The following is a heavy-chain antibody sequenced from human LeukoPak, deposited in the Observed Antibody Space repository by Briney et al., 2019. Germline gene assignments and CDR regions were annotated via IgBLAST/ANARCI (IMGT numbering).Heavy chain of an antibody. Sequence: AGGSLRLSCTASGFTFSNYAMGWVRQAPGKGLTWVSVSGSGGSPFYADSVKGRFTISRDNSKNTLYLQMNSLRAEDTAVYYRAKDHYDSSGYYLDSWGQGTLVTVSS. V-gene: IGHV3-23*01. D-gene: IGHD3-22*01. CDR2: SGSGGSP. J-gene: IGHJ4*02. CDR3: AKDHYDSSGYYLDS. CDR1: GFTFSNYA.